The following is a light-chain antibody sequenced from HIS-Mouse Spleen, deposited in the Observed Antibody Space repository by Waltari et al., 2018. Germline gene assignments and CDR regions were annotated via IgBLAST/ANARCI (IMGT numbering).Light chain of an antibody. Sequence: QLVLTQSPSASASLGASVKLPCTPSTGHSSDAIACHPQQPEKGPRYLMKLNSDGSHSKGDGIPDRFSGSSSGAERYLTISSLQSEDEADYYCQTWGTGIHVVFGGGTKLTVL. CDR1: TGHSSDA. V-gene: IGLV4-69*01. CDR3: QTWGTGIHVV. CDR2: LNSDGSH. J-gene: IGLJ2*01.